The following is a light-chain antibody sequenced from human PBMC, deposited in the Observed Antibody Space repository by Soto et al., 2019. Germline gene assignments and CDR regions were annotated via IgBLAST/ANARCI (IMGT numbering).Light chain of an antibody. Sequence: EIVMTQSPATLSGSPGERATLSCRASQSVSSNLAWYQQKPGQAPRLLIYGASSRATGIPDRFSGSGSGTDFTLTISRLEPEDFAVYYCQQYGSSPTFGQGTKV. CDR3: QQYGSSPT. CDR1: QSVSSN. V-gene: IGKV3-20*01. J-gene: IGKJ1*01. CDR2: GAS.